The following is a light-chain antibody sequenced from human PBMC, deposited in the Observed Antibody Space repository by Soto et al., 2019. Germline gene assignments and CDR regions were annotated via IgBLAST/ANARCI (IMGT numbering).Light chain of an antibody. Sequence: VVLTQTPGTMSLSPGEKDTISCRTSLSVSVYLDWYQQKPGQAPRLLISDASNRATGIPARLSGSGSGTDFTLTISSLEPEDFAVYYCHQRQYWPPITFGQGTRLEIK. CDR1: LSVSVY. J-gene: IGKJ5*01. CDR2: DAS. V-gene: IGKV3-11*01. CDR3: HQRQYWPPIT.